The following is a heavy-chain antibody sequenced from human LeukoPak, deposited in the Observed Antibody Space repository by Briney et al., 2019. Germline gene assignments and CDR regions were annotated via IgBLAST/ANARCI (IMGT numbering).Heavy chain of an antibody. J-gene: IGHJ4*02. V-gene: IGHV1-2*06. Sequence: ASVKVSCKASGYTFSGHYLHWVRQAPGQGLEWMGRINPNTGVTQYTENFQGKVTMTGDTPISTAYMELNGLRSDDTAVYYCARTWIQLFTPGFDLWGQGTLVTVSS. D-gene: IGHD5-18*01. CDR1: GYTFSGHY. CDR3: ARTWIQLFTPGFDL. CDR2: INPNTGVT.